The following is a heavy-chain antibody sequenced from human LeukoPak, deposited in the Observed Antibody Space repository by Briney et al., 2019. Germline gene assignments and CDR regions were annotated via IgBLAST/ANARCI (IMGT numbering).Heavy chain of an antibody. Sequence: SETLSLTCTVSGGSISSYYWSWIRQPPGMGLEWIGYIYYSGSTNYNPSLKSRVTISVDTSKNQFSLKLSSVTAADTAVYYCARDGDPYYYGSGSYYTYFDYWGQGTLVTVSS. CDR1: GGSISSYY. V-gene: IGHV4-59*01. CDR3: ARDGDPYYYGSGSYYTYFDY. J-gene: IGHJ4*02. D-gene: IGHD3-10*01. CDR2: IYYSGST.